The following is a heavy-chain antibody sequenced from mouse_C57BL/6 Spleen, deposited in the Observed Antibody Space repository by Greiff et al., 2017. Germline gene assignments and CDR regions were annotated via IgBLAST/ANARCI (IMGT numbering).Heavy chain of an antibody. J-gene: IGHJ4*01. CDR3: ARGIEDAMDY. V-gene: IGHV5-16*01. CDR2: INYDGSST. Sequence: EVMLVESEGGLVQPGSSMKLSCTASGFTFSDYYMAWVRQVPEKGLEWVANINYDGSSTYYLDSLKSRFIISRDNAKNILYLQMSSLKSEDTATYYCARGIEDAMDYWGQGTSVTVSS. CDR1: GFTFSDYY.